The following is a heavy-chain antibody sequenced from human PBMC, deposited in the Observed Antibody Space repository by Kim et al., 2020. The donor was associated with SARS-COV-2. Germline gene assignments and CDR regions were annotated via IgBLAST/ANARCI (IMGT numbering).Heavy chain of an antibody. J-gene: IGHJ4*02. CDR3: ARVSMVREYNGLFDY. V-gene: IGHV1-18*01. Sequence: ASVKVSCKASGYTFTSYGISWVRQAPGQGLEWMGWISAYNGNTNYAQKLQGRVTMTTDTSTSTAYMELRSLRSDDTAVYYCARVSMVREYNGLFDYWGQGTLVTVSS. CDR2: ISAYNGNT. D-gene: IGHD3-10*01. CDR1: GYTFTSYG.